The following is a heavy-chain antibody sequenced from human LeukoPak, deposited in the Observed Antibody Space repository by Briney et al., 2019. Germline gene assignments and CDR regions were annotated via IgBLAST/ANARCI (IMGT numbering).Heavy chain of an antibody. V-gene: IGHV4-59*01. Sequence: SETLSLTCTVSGGSISGYYWTWIRQPPGKGLEWIGYAYHSGGTSYNPSLKSRVTIAVDTSKNQFSLKLTSVTTADTAVYYCARDNADYASGGDWFDPWGQGTLVTVSS. CDR1: GGSISGYY. CDR2: AYHSGGT. D-gene: IGHD3-10*01. J-gene: IGHJ5*02. CDR3: ARDNADYASGGDWFDP.